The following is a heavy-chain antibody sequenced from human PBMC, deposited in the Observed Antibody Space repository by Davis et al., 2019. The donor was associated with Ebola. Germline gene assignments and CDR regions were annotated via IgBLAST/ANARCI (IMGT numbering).Heavy chain of an antibody. J-gene: IGHJ5*02. Sequence: SETLSLTCTVSGGSISSSSYYWGWIRQPPGKGLEWIGSIYYSGSTYYNPSLKSRVTTSVDTSKNQFSLKLSSVTAADTAVYYCARHVTTVTYNWFDPWGQGTLVTVSS. D-gene: IGHD4-17*01. CDR1: GGSISSSSYY. V-gene: IGHV4-39*01. CDR3: ARHVTTVTYNWFDP. CDR2: IYYSGST.